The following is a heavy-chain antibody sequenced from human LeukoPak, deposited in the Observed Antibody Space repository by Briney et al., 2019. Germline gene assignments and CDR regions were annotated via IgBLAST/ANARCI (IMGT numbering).Heavy chain of an antibody. V-gene: IGHV3-15*01. CDR3: TTDPYYDSSGYHN. Sequence: GGSLRLSCAASGFTFSNAWMSWVRQAPGKGLEWVGRIKSKTDGGTTDYAAPVKGRFTISRDDSKNTLYLQMNSLKTEDTAVYYCTTDPYYDSSGYHNWGQGTLVTVSS. CDR1: GFTFSNAW. J-gene: IGHJ4*02. CDR2: IKSKTDGGTT. D-gene: IGHD3-22*01.